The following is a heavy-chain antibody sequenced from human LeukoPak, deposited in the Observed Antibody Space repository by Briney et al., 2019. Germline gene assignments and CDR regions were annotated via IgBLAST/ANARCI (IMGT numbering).Heavy chain of an antibody. J-gene: IGHJ4*02. Sequence: GGSLRLSCAASGFTFSSYGMSWVRQAPGKGLEWVSAISGSGGSTYYADSVKGRFTISRDNSKHTLYLQMNSLRAEDTAVYYCAKVTYYYGSGSYYNDWGQGTLVTVSS. CDR3: AKVTYYYGSGSYYND. CDR1: GFTFSSYG. V-gene: IGHV3-23*01. D-gene: IGHD3-10*01. CDR2: ISGSGGST.